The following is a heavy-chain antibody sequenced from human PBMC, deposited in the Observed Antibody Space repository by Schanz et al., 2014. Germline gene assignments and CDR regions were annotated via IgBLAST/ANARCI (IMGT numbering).Heavy chain of an antibody. Sequence: QVQLVESGGGVVQPGRSLRLSCAASGFTFSSYGMHWVRQAPGKGLEWVAVIWYDGNNKFYADSVKGRFIISRDNSKNTLYLQMNSLRPEDTAVYYCGRRGRQQVAPQDCHYGMDVWGQGTTVSVSS. J-gene: IGHJ6*02. CDR3: GRRGRQQVAPQDCHYGMDV. D-gene: IGHD6-13*01. CDR1: GFTFSSYG. CDR2: IWYDGNNK. V-gene: IGHV3-33*01.